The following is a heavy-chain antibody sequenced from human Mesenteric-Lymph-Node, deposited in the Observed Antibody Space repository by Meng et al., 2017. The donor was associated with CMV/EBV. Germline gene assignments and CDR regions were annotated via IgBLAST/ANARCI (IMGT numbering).Heavy chain of an antibody. Sequence: GSLRLSCAASGFTFSNYWMHWVRQAAGKGLEWIGEINHAGRTSFNPSLKSRLTISVDTSKNQFSLRLNSVTAADTALYYCARGWSSNYYFDSWGQGTLVTVSS. D-gene: IGHD1-1*01. CDR2: INHAGRT. J-gene: IGHJ4*02. V-gene: IGHV4-34*01. CDR3: ARGWSSNYYFDS. CDR1: GFTFSNYW.